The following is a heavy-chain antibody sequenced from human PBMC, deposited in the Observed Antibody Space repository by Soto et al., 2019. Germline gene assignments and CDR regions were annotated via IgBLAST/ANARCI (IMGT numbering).Heavy chain of an antibody. D-gene: IGHD5-12*01. Sequence: QVQLVQSGAEVKKAGTSVKVSCKASGYTFTSYYMHWVRQAPGQGLEWMGIINPSGGSTSYAQKFQGRVTMTRDTSTSTVYMELSRLRSEDTAVYYCARGGELRSSGYELFSPFDYWGQGTLVTVSS. J-gene: IGHJ4*02. V-gene: IGHV1-46*03. CDR1: GYTFTSYY. CDR2: INPSGGST. CDR3: ARGGELRSSGYELFSPFDY.